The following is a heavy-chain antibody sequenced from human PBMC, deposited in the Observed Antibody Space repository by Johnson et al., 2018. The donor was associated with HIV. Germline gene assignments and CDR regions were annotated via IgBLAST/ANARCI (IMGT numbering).Heavy chain of an antibody. Sequence: VQLVESGGGLVKPGGSLRLSCAASGFSFNDYYMSWIRQAPGKGLEWVSYISNSGSTINYADSVKGRFTVSRDNAKNSLFLQMNSLRAEDTAMYYCAREGNYYDSSSHAFDIWGQGTMVTVSS. CDR2: ISNSGSTI. V-gene: IGHV3-11*04. CDR3: AREGNYYDSSSHAFDI. D-gene: IGHD3-22*01. J-gene: IGHJ3*02. CDR1: GFSFNDYY.